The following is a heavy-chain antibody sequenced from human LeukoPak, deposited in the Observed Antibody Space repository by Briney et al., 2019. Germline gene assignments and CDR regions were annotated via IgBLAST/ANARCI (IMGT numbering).Heavy chain of an antibody. J-gene: IGHJ4*02. Sequence: SETLSLTCAVYGGSFSGYYWSWIRQPPGKGLEWMGEINHSGSTNYNPSLKSRVTISVDTSKNQFSLKLSSVTAADTAVYYCARVTYCSGGSCYSFPDYWGQGTLVTVSS. V-gene: IGHV4-34*01. D-gene: IGHD2-15*01. CDR2: INHSGST. CDR3: ARVTYCSGGSCYSFPDY. CDR1: GGSFSGYY.